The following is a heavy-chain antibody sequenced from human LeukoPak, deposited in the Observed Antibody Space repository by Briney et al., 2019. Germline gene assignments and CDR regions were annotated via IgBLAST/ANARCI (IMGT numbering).Heavy chain of an antibody. CDR1: GGSISTSDYY. J-gene: IGHJ4*02. Sequence: PSETLSLTCTASGGSISTSDYYWGWIRQPPGKCLEWIGSVLYSGSTDYNPSLKSRVTISVDTSKNQFSLKLRSVNAADTAVYYCARVPNWTYPSFAYWGQGILVSVP. V-gene: IGHV4-39*01. D-gene: IGHD1-7*01. CDR2: VLYSGST. CDR3: ARVPNWTYPSFAY.